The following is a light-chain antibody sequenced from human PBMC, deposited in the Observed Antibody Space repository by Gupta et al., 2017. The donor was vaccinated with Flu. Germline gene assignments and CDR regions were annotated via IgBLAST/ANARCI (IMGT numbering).Light chain of an antibody. J-gene: IGKJ2*01. V-gene: IGKV3-15*01. CDR2: GAS. CDR3: QHYRHWHL. CDR1: ESVSGN. Sequence: EIVLTQSPATLSVSPGERVILSCRASESVSGNLAWYQRKPGQPPRLLIYGASNRAAGVPARFTGSGSGTDFTLTISSLQSEDSAIYDCQHYRHWHLFGQGTRLEVK.